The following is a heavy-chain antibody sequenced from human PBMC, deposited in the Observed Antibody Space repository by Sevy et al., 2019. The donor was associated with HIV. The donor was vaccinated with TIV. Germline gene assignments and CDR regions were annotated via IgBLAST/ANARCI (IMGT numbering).Heavy chain of an antibody. J-gene: IGHJ4*02. CDR3: TRGEVQLWPSGFDY. V-gene: IGHV4-4*07. D-gene: IGHD1-1*01. CDR1: GDSISSYY. Sequence: SETLSLTCTVSGDSISSYYWSWIRQPAGKGLEWIGRIYTSGRTNYNPSLKSRVTMSVDTSKNQFSLKLRSVTAGDTAVYFCTRGEVQLWPSGFDYWGQGTLVTVSS. CDR2: IYTSGRT.